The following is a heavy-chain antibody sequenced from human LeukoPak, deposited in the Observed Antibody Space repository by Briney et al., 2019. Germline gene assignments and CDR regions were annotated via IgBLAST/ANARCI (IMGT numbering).Heavy chain of an antibody. CDR1: GGSISSGDYY. CDR2: IYYSGST. D-gene: IGHD3-22*01. Sequence: PSETLSLTCTVSGGSISSGDYYWSWIRQPPGKGLEWIGYIYYSGSTYYNPSLKSRVTISVDTSMNQFSLKLSSVTAADTAVYYCARDGNQNYYDSSGGFDYWGQGTLVAVSS. J-gene: IGHJ4*02. V-gene: IGHV4-30-4*08. CDR3: ARDGNQNYYDSSGGFDY.